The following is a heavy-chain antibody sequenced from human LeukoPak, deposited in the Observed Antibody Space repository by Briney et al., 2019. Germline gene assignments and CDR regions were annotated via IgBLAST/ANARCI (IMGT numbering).Heavy chain of an antibody. CDR2: TRNKANSYTT. V-gene: IGHV3-72*01. CDR3: ARPPFDSSGYYYYYYMDV. D-gene: IGHD3-22*01. Sequence: PGGSLRLSCAASGFTFSDHYMDWVRQAPGKGLEWVGRTRNKANSYTTEYAASVKGRFTISRDDSKNSLYLQMNSLKTEDTAVYYCARPPFDSSGYYYYYYMDVWGKGTTVTVSS. J-gene: IGHJ6*03. CDR1: GFTFSDHY.